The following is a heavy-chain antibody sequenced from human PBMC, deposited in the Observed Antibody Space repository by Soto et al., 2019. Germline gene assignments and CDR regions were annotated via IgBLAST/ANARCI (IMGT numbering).Heavy chain of an antibody. CDR2: ISGSGGST. Sequence: EVQLLESGGGLVQPGGSLRLSCAASGFTFSNYAMSWVRQAPGKGLEWVSAISGSGGSTYYADSEKGRLTIARENSKHTLYLQMNRVRGEDTAVYYCATDGDWYYGSGSWRGYFFDDWGQGTIVTASS. CDR3: ATDGDWYYGSGSWRGYFFDD. D-gene: IGHD3-10*01. J-gene: IGHJ4*02. V-gene: IGHV3-23*01. CDR1: GFTFSNYA.